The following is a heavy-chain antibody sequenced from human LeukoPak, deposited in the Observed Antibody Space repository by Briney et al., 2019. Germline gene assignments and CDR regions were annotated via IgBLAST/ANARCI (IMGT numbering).Heavy chain of an antibody. CDR3: AGSPYYYDSSGYLYYYYMDV. Sequence: SVKVSCKASGGTFSSYAISWVRQAPGQGLEWMGRIIPILGIANYAQKFQGRVTITADESTSTAYMELSSLRSEDTAVYYCAGSPYYYDSSGYLYYYYMDVWGKGTTVTVSS. CDR2: IIPILGIA. D-gene: IGHD3-22*01. J-gene: IGHJ6*03. V-gene: IGHV1-69*04. CDR1: GGTFSSYA.